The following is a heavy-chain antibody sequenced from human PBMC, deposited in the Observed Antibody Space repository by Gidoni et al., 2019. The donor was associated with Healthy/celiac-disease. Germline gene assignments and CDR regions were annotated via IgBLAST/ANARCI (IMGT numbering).Heavy chain of an antibody. J-gene: IGHJ4*02. CDR3: ASIVGGTLDY. V-gene: IGHV3-7*01. CDR1: GFTCSSYW. CDR2: IKQYGSDK. D-gene: IGHD1-26*01. Sequence: EVQLVESGGGVVQPGGSLRLSCAASGFTCSSYWMGWVRQAPGKGMEWVANIKQYGSDKYYVDSVKGRFTISRDNAKNSLYLQMNSLRAEDTAVYYCASIVGGTLDYWGQGTLVTVSS.